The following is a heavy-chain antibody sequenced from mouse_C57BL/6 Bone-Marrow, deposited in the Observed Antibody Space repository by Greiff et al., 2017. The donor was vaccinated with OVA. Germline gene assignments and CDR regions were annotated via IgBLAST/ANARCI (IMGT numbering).Heavy chain of an antibody. J-gene: IGHJ1*03. D-gene: IGHD1-1*01. CDR3: ASPILNYYGSSYGGFFDV. CDR1: GFNIKDYY. V-gene: IGHV14-2*01. Sequence: LVESGAELVKPGASVKLSCTASGFNIKDYYMHWVKQRTEQGLEWIGRIDPEDGETKYAPKFQGKATITADTSSNTAYLQLSSLTSEDTAVYYWASPILNYYGSSYGGFFDVWGTGTTVTVSS. CDR2: IDPEDGET.